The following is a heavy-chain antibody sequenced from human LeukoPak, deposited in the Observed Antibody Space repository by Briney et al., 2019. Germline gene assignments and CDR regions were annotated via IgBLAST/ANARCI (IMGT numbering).Heavy chain of an antibody. D-gene: IGHD6-13*01. CDR3: VRFVSAATAGRSTGFDS. Sequence: GGSLRLSCAASGFTSSDYYMSWIRQAPGKGLEWVSYISSNGNTMYYADSVKGRFTISRANAKNSLYLQMNSLRADDTAVYYCVRFVSAATAGRSTGFDSWGQGTLVTVSS. J-gene: IGHJ5*01. CDR1: GFTSSDYY. V-gene: IGHV3-11*01. CDR2: ISSNGNTM.